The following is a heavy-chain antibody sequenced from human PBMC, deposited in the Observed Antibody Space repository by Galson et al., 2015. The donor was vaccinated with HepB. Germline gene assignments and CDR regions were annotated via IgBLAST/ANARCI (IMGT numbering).Heavy chain of an antibody. CDR3: AKDCITTCRFDY. J-gene: IGHJ4*02. D-gene: IGHD3-22*01. Sequence: SLRLSCAASGFTFNNYAMSWVRQAPGKGLDWVSIISTDGGGADYADSVKGRFIISRDNSKNMLYLQMNSLRVEDTALYYCAKDCITTCRFDYWGQGTLVTVSS. CDR2: ISTDGGGA. CDR1: GFTFNNYA. V-gene: IGHV3-23*01.